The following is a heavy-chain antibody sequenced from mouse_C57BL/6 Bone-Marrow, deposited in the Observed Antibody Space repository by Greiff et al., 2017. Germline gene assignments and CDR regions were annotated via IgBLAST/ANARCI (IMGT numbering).Heavy chain of an antibody. CDR3: AERPSDGSLY. D-gene: IGHD1-1*01. J-gene: IGHJ2*01. CDR1: GFSLTSYG. V-gene: IGHV2-9*01. CDR2: IWGGGST. Sequence: QVQLQQSGPGLVAPSPSLSITCTVSGFSLTSYGVDWVRQPPGKGLEWLGVIWGGGSTNYNSALLSRLSISKDNSTSQVSLKMNSLQTDDTAMYYYAERPSDGSLYGGQGTTLTVSA.